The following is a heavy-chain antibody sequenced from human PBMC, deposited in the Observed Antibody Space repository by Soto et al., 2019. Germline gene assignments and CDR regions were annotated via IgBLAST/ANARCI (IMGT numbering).Heavy chain of an antibody. J-gene: IGHJ6*02. Sequence: QVQLVQSGAEVKKPGASVKVSCKASGYTFTSYDINWVRQATGQGLEWMGWMNPNSGNTGYAQKFQGRVTMTRNTSISKAYMELSSLRSEDTAVYYCAIPLHNENYYGMDVWGQGTTVTVSS. CDR1: GYTFTSYD. V-gene: IGHV1-8*01. CDR3: AIPLHNENYYGMDV. D-gene: IGHD1-1*01. CDR2: MNPNSGNT.